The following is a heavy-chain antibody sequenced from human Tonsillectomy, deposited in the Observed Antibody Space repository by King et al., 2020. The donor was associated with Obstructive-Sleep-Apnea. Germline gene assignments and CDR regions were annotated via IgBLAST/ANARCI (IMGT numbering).Heavy chain of an antibody. D-gene: IGHD3-22*01. CDR3: ARELGVVVVKTRWFDP. J-gene: IGHJ5*02. V-gene: IGHV4-39*07. CDR2: IYYSGST. Sequence: QLQESGPGLVKPSETLSLTCTVSGGSISSSSYYWGWIRQPPGKGLEWIGSIYYSGSTYYNPSLKSRVTISVDTSKNQFSLKLSSVTAADTAVYYCARELGVVVVKTRWFDPWGQGTLVTVSS. CDR1: GGSISSSSYY.